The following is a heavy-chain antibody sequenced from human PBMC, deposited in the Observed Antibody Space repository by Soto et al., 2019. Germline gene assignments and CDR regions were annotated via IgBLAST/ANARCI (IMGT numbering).Heavy chain of an antibody. Sequence: EVQLVESGGGLVKPGGSLRLSCAASGFTSSSYSMDWVRQAPGNGLEWVSSISSRSTYIHYADSVKGRFTISRDNAKNSLSLQRNSLSAEDTAVYYCARQTSGYYYYGMDVWGQGTTVTVSS. CDR2: ISSRSTYI. V-gene: IGHV3-21*01. J-gene: IGHJ6*02. CDR1: GFTSSSYS. CDR3: ARQTSGYYYYGMDV.